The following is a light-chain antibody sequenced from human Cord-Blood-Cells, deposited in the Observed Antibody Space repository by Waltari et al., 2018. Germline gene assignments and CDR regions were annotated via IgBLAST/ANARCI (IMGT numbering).Light chain of an antibody. V-gene: IGLV6-57*01. CDR3: QSYDSSTVV. J-gene: IGLJ2*01. Sequence: NFMLTPPHSVSESPGKTVTISCTRSSGRIASNYVQWYQQRPGSSPTTVIYEDNQRPSGVPDRFSGSIDSSSNSASLTISGLKTEDEADYYCQSYDSSTVVFGGGTKLTVL. CDR2: EDN. CDR1: SGRIASNY.